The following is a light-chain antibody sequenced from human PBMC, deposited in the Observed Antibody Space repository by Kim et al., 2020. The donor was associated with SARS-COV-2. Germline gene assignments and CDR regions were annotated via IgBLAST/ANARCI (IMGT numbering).Light chain of an antibody. CDR1: QDINNY. J-gene: IGKJ4*01. CDR3: QQYKSYPFT. CDR2: AAS. V-gene: IGKV1-16*02. Sequence: ASVGDRVTITCRASQDINNYLVWFQQKPGQAPKSLIYAASSLQSGVPSKFSGSGSGTDFILTITSLQPEDFASYYCQQYKSYPFTFGGGTKVDIK.